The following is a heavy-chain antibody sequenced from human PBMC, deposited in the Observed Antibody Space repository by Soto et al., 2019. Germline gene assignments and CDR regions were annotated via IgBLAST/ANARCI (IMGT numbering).Heavy chain of an antibody. D-gene: IGHD6-19*01. CDR1: GYTFTSYA. V-gene: IGHV7-4-1*01. Sequence: QVQLVQSGSELKKPGASVKVSCKASGYTFTSYAMNWVRQAPGQGLEWMGWINTNTGNPTYAQGLTYRFAFSLDTSVGTAYLQIWSLKAGDTAVYYCARDRRVAVAPYYDYGMAVWGQGTTVTVSS. CDR3: ARDRRVAVAPYYDYGMAV. J-gene: IGHJ6*02. CDR2: INTNTGNP.